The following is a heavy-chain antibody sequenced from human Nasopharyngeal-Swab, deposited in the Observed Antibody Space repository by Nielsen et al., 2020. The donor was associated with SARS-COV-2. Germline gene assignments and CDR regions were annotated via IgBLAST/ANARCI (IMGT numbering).Heavy chain of an antibody. CDR2: IYYSGST. J-gene: IGHJ4*02. Sequence: SETLSLTCTVSGGSILSSTYYWGWIRQPPGKGLEWIGRIYYSGSTYYNPSLKSRVTMSVDTSKNQFSLKPSSVTAADTAVYYCASGGGSLDYWGQGTLVTVSS. D-gene: IGHD4-23*01. CDR3: ASGGGSLDY. V-gene: IGHV4-39*07. CDR1: GGSILSSTYY.